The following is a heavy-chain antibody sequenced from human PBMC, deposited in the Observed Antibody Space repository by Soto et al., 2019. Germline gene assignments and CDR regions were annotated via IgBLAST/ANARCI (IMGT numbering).Heavy chain of an antibody. Sequence: SETLSLTCTVSGGSISSGGYYWSWIRQHPGKGLEWIGYIYYSGSTYYNPSLKSRVTISVDTSKNQFSLKLSPVTAADTAVYYCARDLGGSIVFSRGAFDPWGQGTLVTVSS. CDR2: IYYSGST. J-gene: IGHJ5*02. V-gene: IGHV4-31*03. CDR1: GGSISSGGYY. CDR3: ARDLGGSIVFSRGAFDP. D-gene: IGHD1-26*01.